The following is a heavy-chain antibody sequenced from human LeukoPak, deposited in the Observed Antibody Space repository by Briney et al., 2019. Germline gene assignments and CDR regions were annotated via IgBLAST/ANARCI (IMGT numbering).Heavy chain of an antibody. Sequence: SKTLSLTCTVSGGSISSYYWSLIRQPPGKGLEWIGYIYYSGSTNYNPSLKSRVTISVDTSKNQFSLKLSSVTAADTAVYYCARVDSSSFYYFDYWGQGTLVTVSS. D-gene: IGHD6-13*01. CDR3: ARVDSSSFYYFDY. CDR1: GGSISSYY. V-gene: IGHV4-59*01. J-gene: IGHJ4*02. CDR2: IYYSGST.